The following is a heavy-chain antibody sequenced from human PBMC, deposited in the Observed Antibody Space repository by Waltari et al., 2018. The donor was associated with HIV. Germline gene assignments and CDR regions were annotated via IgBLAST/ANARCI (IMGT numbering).Heavy chain of an antibody. CDR2: ISSDSSYI. D-gene: IGHD6-6*01. V-gene: IGHV3-21*01. CDR3: ARVGGKQLVLNFDY. J-gene: IGHJ4*02. CDR1: GFTFNPYR. Sequence: EVQLVESGGGLVIPGGSLRLSCAASGFTFNPYRMPWVRQAPGKGLEWVSSISSDSSYIYYPDSLKGRFTVSRDNAKNSLYLQMNSLRAEDTAVYYCARVGGKQLVLNFDYWGQGTLVTVSS.